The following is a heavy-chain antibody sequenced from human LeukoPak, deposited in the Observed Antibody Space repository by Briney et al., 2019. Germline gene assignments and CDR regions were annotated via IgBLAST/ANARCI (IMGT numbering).Heavy chain of an antibody. CDR3: ARGSVGELLWFGEPMGPFDY. D-gene: IGHD3-10*01. V-gene: IGHV3-30*04. CDR1: GFTFSGSA. CDR2: ISYDGSNK. Sequence: GGSLKLSCAASGFTFSGSAMHWVRQASGKGLEWVAAISYDGSNKYYADSVKGRFTISRDNSKNTLYLQMNSLRAEDTAVYYCARGSVGELLWFGEPMGPFDYWGQGTLVTVSS. J-gene: IGHJ4*02.